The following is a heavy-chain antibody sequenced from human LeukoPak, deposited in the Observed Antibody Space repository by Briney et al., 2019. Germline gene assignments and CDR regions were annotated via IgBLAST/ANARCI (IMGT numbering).Heavy chain of an antibody. Sequence: ASVKVSCKASGGTFSSYAISWVRQAPGQGLEWMGGIIPIFGTANYAQKFQGRVTITADESTSTAYMELSSLKSEDTAVYYCARARDTATMAHLMIVVGNPVGYGMDVWGQGTTVTVSS. D-gene: IGHD3-22*01. V-gene: IGHV1-69*13. J-gene: IGHJ6*02. CDR1: GGTFSSYA. CDR2: IIPIFGTA. CDR3: ARARDTATMAHLMIVVGNPVGYGMDV.